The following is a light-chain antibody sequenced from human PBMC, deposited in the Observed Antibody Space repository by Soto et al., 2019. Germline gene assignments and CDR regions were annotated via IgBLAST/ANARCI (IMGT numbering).Light chain of an antibody. CDR2: DVS. V-gene: IGLV2-14*03. Sequence: QSVLTQPASVSGSPGQSITISCTGTSSDIGDSNYVSWYQQHPGKAPKLVIYDVSNRPSGVSNRFSGSKSANTASLTISVLQAEDEADYYRSSFRSSSTSYVFGTGTRSPS. J-gene: IGLJ1*01. CDR3: SSFRSSSTSYV. CDR1: SSDIGDSNY.